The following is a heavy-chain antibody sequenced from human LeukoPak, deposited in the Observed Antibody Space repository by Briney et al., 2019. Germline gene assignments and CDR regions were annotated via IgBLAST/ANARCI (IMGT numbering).Heavy chain of an antibody. D-gene: IGHD6-13*01. CDR3: ARVFQKQLSDY. J-gene: IGHJ4*02. V-gene: IGHV1-3*01. CDR2: INAGNGNT. Sequence: GASVKVSCKASGYTFTSYAMHWVRQAPGQRLEWMGWINAGNGNTKYSQEFQGRVTITRDTSASTAYMELSRLRSDDTAVYYCARVFQKQLSDYWGQGSLVTVSS. CDR1: GYTFTSYA.